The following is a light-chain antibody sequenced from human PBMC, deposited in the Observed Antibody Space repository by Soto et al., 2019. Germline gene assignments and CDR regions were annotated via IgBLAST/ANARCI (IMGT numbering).Light chain of an antibody. Sequence: DIQMTQSPSTLSASVGDRVTITCRASQSISSWSAWYQQKPGKAPRLLIYDASYLERGVPSRFSGSGSGTEFTLTISDLQPDDLATYYCQQYNSFWTFGQGTKVEI. V-gene: IGKV1-5*01. CDR2: DAS. CDR3: QQYNSFWT. J-gene: IGKJ1*01. CDR1: QSISSW.